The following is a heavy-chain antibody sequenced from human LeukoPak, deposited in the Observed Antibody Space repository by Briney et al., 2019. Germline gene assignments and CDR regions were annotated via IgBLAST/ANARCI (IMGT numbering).Heavy chain of an antibody. Sequence: NSSETLSLTCAVYGGSFSGYYWSWIRQPPGKGLEWIGEINHSGSTNYNPSLKSRVTISVDTSKNQFSLKLSSVTAADTAVYYCARQNGYNPVTPRVPGYYFDYWGQGTLVTVSS. CDR2: INHSGST. D-gene: IGHD5-24*01. CDR3: ARQNGYNPVTPRVPGYYFDY. V-gene: IGHV4-34*01. CDR1: GGSFSGYY. J-gene: IGHJ4*02.